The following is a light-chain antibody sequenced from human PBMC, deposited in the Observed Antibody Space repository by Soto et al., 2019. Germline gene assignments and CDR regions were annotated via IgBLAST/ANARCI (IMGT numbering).Light chain of an antibody. CDR1: QSISSY. CDR2: AAS. V-gene: IGKV1-39*01. J-gene: IGKJ4*01. Sequence: DIQMTQSPSSLSASVGDRVTITCRASQSISSYLNWYQQKPGKAPKLLIYAASSLQSGVPSRFSGSGSGTDFTLTISSLQPEDCATYYCQQSYSTPRGLTFGGGTKVDIK. CDR3: QQSYSTPRGLT.